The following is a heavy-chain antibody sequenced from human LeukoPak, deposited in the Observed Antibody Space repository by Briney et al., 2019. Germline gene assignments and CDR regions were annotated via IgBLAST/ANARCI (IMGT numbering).Heavy chain of an antibody. CDR3: ARGGYCSSTSCYDAFDI. CDR2: INPNSGGT. V-gene: IGHV1-2*02. CDR1: GYTFTGYY. Sequence: ASVKVSCKASGYTFTGYYMHWVRQAPGQGLEWVGWINPNSGGTNYAQKFQGRVTMTRDTSISTAYMELSRLRSDDTAVYYCARGGYCSSTSCYDAFDIWGQGTMVTVSS. J-gene: IGHJ3*02. D-gene: IGHD2-2*01.